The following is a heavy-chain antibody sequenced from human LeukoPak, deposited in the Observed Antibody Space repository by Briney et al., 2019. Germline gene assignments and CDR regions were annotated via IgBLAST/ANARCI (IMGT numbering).Heavy chain of an antibody. CDR1: GYSFNSQG. V-gene: IGHV1-2*02. J-gene: IGHJ4*02. D-gene: IGHD5-12*01. CDR2: INPNSDGT. Sequence: GASVKVSCKASGYSFNSQGMNWVRQAPGQGLEWMGWINPNSDGTNYAQKFQGRVTMTRDTSISTAYMELSRLRSDDTAVYYCARVRVVATMYDCWGQGTLVTVSS. CDR3: ARVRVVATMYDC.